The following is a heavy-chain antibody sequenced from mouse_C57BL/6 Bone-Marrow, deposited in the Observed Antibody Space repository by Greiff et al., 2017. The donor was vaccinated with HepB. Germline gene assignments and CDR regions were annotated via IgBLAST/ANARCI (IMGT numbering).Heavy chain of an antibody. CDR3: ARYSSGYQYYFDY. CDR1: GYAFSSSW. Sequence: VKLMESGPELVKPGASVKISCKASGYAFSSSWMNWVKQRPGKGLEWIGRIYPGDGDTNYNGKFKGKATLTADKSSSTAYMQLSSLTSEDSAVYFCARYSSGYQYYFDYWGQGTTLTVSS. J-gene: IGHJ2*01. V-gene: IGHV1-82*01. D-gene: IGHD3-2*02. CDR2: IYPGDGDT.